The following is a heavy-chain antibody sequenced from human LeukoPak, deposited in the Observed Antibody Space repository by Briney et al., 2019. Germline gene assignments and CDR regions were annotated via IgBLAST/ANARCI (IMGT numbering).Heavy chain of an antibody. Sequence: NPSETLSLTCTVSGGSISSHYWSWIRQPPGKGLEWLGYIYYSGSTNYNPSLKSRVTISVDTSKNQFSLKLSSVTAADTAVYYCARDRHYYYYMDVWGKGTTVTVSS. V-gene: IGHV4-59*11. CDR3: ARDRHYYYYMDV. CDR2: IYYSGST. CDR1: GGSISSHY. J-gene: IGHJ6*03.